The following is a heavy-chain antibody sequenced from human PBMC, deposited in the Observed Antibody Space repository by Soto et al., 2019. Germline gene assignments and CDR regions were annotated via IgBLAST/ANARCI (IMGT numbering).Heavy chain of an antibody. D-gene: IGHD3-10*01. Sequence: ASXMVSCKASGYTFTSYGISWVRQAPGQWLEWIGWISAYNGNTNYAQKLQGRVTMTTDTSTSTAYMELRSLRSDDTAVYYCAREGAPYYYGSGSYYPTYYYYGMDVWGQGTTVTVSS. CDR2: ISAYNGNT. CDR3: AREGAPYYYGSGSYYPTYYYYGMDV. CDR1: GYTFTSYG. J-gene: IGHJ6*02. V-gene: IGHV1-18*04.